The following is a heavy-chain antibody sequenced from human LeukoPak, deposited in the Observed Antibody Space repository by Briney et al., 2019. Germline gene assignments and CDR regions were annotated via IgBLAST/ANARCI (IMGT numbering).Heavy chain of an antibody. CDR3: SILYSTNY. D-gene: IGHD6-13*01. CDR1: GFTFSSYA. CDR2: ISNSGGFT. Sequence: GGSLRLSCAASGFTFSSYAMTWVRQAPGKGLEWVSGISNSGGFTYYADSVKGRLTISRDNSKTTLYLQMNSLRAEDTALYYGSILYSTNYWGQGTLVTVSS. V-gene: IGHV3-23*01. J-gene: IGHJ4*02.